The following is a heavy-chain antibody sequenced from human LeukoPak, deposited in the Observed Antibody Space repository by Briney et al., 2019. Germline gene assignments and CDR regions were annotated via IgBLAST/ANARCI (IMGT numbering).Heavy chain of an antibody. D-gene: IGHD5-24*01. CDR3: ARDGAGIESWVELDP. Sequence: GGSLRLSCAASGFSFSNHYMAWVRQAPGRRLEWVSFIWADGTTFYTDSVRGRFTVSRDQFKNTLYLQMSSLRPDDTALYYCARDGAGIESWVELDPWGQGTQVTVSA. CDR1: GFSFSNHY. CDR2: IWADGTT. V-gene: IGHV3-66*02. J-gene: IGHJ5*02.